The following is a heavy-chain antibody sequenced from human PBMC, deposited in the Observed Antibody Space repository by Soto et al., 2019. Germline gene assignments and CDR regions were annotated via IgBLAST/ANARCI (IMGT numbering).Heavy chain of an antibody. D-gene: IGHD2-15*01. V-gene: IGHV1-18*01. CDR1: GYTFTSYG. CDR2: ISAYNGDT. CDR3: ASEPSYSCGWQPYCDY. Sequence: QVLLVQSGTEVKKPGASVKVSCKASGYTFTSYGFTWVRQAPGQGLEWMGWISAYNGDTHYAPKFQGRVTMNTDTSTRTAYMDLRSLRSDDTAIYYCASEPSYSCGWQPYCDYWGQGTVVAVSS. J-gene: IGHJ4*02.